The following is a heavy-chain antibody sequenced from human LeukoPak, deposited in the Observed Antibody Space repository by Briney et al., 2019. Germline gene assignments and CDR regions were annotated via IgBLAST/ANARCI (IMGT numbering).Heavy chain of an antibody. CDR1: GGTFSSYA. D-gene: IGHD3-9*01. CDR2: IIPIFGTA. Sequence: SVKVSCKASGGTFSSYAISWVRQAPGQGLEWMGGIIPIFGTANYAQKFQGRVTITADESPSTAYMELSSLRSEDTAVYYCARGALRYFDWLLTPLAAFDYWGQGTLVTVSS. V-gene: IGHV1-69*13. CDR3: ARGALRYFDWLLTPLAAFDY. J-gene: IGHJ4*02.